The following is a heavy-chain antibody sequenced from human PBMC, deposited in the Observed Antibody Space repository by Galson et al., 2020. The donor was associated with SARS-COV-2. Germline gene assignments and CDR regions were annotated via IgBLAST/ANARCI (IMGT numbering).Heavy chain of an antibody. Sequence: GGSLRLSCAASGFTFSSYSMNWVRQAPGKGLEWVSSISSSSSYIYYADSVKGRFTISRDNAKNSLYLQMNSLRAEDTAVYYCARAEYYYDSSGYNDDWGQGTLVTVSS. D-gene: IGHD3-22*01. J-gene: IGHJ4*02. CDR2: ISSSSSYI. V-gene: IGHV3-21*01. CDR3: ARAEYYYDSSGYNDD. CDR1: GFTFSSYS.